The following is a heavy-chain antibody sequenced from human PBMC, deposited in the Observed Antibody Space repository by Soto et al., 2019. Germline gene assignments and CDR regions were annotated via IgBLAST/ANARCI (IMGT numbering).Heavy chain of an antibody. CDR2: IDWDDDK. D-gene: IGHD4-17*01. Sequence: SGPTLVNPTQTLTLTCTFSGFSLSTSGMCVSWIRLSPGKALEWLARIDWDDDKYYSTSLETRLTISKDTSKNQVVLTMTNMDPVDTATYYCARIYGDFDVDYWGQGTLVTVSS. V-gene: IGHV2-70*11. J-gene: IGHJ4*02. CDR3: ARIYGDFDVDY. CDR1: GFSLSTSGMC.